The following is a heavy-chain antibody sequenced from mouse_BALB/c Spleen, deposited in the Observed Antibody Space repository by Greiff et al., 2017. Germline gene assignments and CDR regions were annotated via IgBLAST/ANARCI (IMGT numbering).Heavy chain of an antibody. J-gene: IGHJ4*01. Sequence: EVKLMESGGGLVQPGGSLKLSCAASGFTFSSYTMSWVRQTPEKRLEWVAYISNGGGSTYYPDTVKGRFTISRDNAKNTLYLQMSSLKSEDTAMYYCARHRGYYSAMDYWGQGTSVTVSS. CDR3: ARHRGYYSAMDY. CDR1: GFTFSSYT. CDR2: ISNGGGST. D-gene: IGHD2-2*01. V-gene: IGHV5-12-2*01.